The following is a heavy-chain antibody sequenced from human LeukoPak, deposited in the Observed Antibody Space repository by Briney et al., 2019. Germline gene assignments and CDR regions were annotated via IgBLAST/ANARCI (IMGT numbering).Heavy chain of an antibody. CDR2: ISGDGSNT. Sequence: PGGSLRLSCAASGFTFDDYAMHWVRQTPGKGLEWVSLISGDGSNTYYADSVKGRFTISRDNSKNSLYLQMNSLRTEDTAFYYCTKDMGERGYSVHWGQGTLVTVSS. CDR3: TKDMGERGYSVH. D-gene: IGHD5/OR15-5a*01. CDR1: GFTFDDYA. J-gene: IGHJ4*02. V-gene: IGHV3-43*02.